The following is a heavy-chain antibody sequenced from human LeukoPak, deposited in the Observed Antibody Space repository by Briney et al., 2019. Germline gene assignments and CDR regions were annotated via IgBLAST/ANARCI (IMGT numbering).Heavy chain of an antibody. CDR2: IYYSGST. CDR1: GGSISSYY. V-gene: IGHV4-59*01. Sequence: PSETLSLTCTVSGGSISSYYWCWIRQPPGKGLEWIGYIYYSGSTNYNPSLKSRVTISVDTSKNQFSLKLSSVTAADTAVYYCARASGYQTDAFDIWGQGTMVTVSS. J-gene: IGHJ3*02. CDR3: ARASGYQTDAFDI. D-gene: IGHD3-22*01.